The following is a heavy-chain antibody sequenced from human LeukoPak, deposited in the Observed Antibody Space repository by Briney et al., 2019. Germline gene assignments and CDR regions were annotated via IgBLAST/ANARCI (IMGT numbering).Heavy chain of an antibody. Sequence: GGSLRLSCAASGFTFSSYGMHWVRQAPGKGLEWVAVISYDGGNKYYADSVKGRFTISRDNSKNTLYLQMNSLRAEDTAVYYCAKDRRDGYTGRAFDIWGQGAMVTVSS. CDR3: AKDRRDGYTGRAFDI. D-gene: IGHD5-24*01. CDR1: GFTFSSYG. J-gene: IGHJ3*02. V-gene: IGHV3-30*18. CDR2: ISYDGGNK.